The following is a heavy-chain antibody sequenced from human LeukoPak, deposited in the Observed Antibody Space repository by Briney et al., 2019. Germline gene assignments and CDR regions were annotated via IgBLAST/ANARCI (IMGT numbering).Heavy chain of an antibody. CDR2: IIPIFGTA. Sequence: GASVKVSCKASGGTFSSYAISWVRQAPGQGLEWMGWIIPIFGTANYAQKFQGRVTITADKSTSTAYMELSSLRSEDTAVYYCARMGHCSGGSCYDFDYWGQGTLVTVSS. CDR1: GGTFSSYA. CDR3: ARMGHCSGGSCYDFDY. V-gene: IGHV1-69*06. J-gene: IGHJ4*02. D-gene: IGHD2-15*01.